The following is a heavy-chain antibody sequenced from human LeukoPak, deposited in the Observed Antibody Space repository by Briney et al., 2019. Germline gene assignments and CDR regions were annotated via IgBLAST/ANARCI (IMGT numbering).Heavy chain of an antibody. V-gene: IGHV3-30*18. CDR3: AKVGYDLYYFDY. Sequence: GGSLRLSCAASGFTFSSYGMHWVRQAPGKGLEWVAVISYDGSNKYYADSVKGRFTISRDNSKNTLYLQTNSLRAEDTAVYYCAKVGYDLYYFDYWGQGTLVTVSS. CDR1: GFTFSSYG. D-gene: IGHD1-14*01. CDR2: ISYDGSNK. J-gene: IGHJ4*02.